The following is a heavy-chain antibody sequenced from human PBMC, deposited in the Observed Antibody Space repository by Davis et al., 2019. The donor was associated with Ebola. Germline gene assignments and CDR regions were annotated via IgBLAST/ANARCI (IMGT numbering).Heavy chain of an antibody. CDR3: ARTKRRVGATRPYYFDY. CDR1: GGSISSGGYY. V-gene: IGHV4-31*03. D-gene: IGHD1-26*01. CDR2: IYYSGST. Sequence: SETLSLTCTVSGGSISSGGYYWSWIRQHPGKGLEWIGYIYYSGSTYYNPSLKSRVTISVDTSKNQFSQKLSSVTAADTAVYYCARTKRRVGATRPYYFDYWGQGTLVTVSS. J-gene: IGHJ4*02.